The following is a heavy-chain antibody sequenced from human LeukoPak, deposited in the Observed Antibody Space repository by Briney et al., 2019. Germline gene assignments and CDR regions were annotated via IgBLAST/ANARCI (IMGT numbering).Heavy chain of an antibody. Sequence: GGSLRLSCAASGFSFSTYWMHWVRQAPGKGLVWVARINPDGSTSSYADSVKGRFIISRDNPRNTLYLQMNILRTEDTAVYYCAKEGTPQVSTWYDLWGQGTQVIVSS. J-gene: IGHJ5*02. D-gene: IGHD3-10*01. CDR2: INPDGSTS. CDR1: GFSFSTYW. CDR3: AKEGTPQVSTWYDL. V-gene: IGHV3-74*01.